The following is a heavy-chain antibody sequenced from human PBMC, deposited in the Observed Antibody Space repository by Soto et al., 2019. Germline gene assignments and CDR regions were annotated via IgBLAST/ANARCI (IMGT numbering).Heavy chain of an antibody. D-gene: IGHD6-19*01. V-gene: IGHV1-69*01. J-gene: IGHJ3*02. CDR1: AGTLISYA. CDR2: IIPIFGTA. Sequence: GXSVKVSCPASAGTLISYAIIWVRQAPGQGLEWMGGIIPIFGTANYAQKFQGRVTITADESTSTAYMEPSSLRSEDTAVYYCARGGTAVAFGAFDIWGQGTMVTFSS. CDR3: ARGGTAVAFGAFDI.